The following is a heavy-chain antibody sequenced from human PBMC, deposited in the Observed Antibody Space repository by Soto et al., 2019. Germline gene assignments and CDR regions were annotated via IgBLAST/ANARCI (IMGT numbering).Heavy chain of an antibody. CDR1: GYTFTDYG. J-gene: IGHJ4*02. D-gene: IGHD2-15*01. CDR3: ARGRGSGHLRGDF. CDR2: VNVFSGIA. Sequence: QVQLVQSGAEVKEPGASVKVSCKASGYTFTDYGVSWVRQAPGQGLEWMGWVNVFSGIAKYAQKFQDRITVTTDTSTSTAYRELRSLTSDVTAVYYCARGRGSGHLRGDFWGQGTLVTVSS. V-gene: IGHV1-18*01.